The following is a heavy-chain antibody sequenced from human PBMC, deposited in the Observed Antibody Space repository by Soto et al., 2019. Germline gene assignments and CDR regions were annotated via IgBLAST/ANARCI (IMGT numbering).Heavy chain of an antibody. CDR1: GGSISSINW. J-gene: IGHJ3*01. V-gene: IGHV4-4*02. Sequence: QVQLRESGPGLVKPSGTLSLTCDVSGGSISSINWWSWIRQPPGKGLEWIGEIYHRGTPNYNPSLKSRITLSVDKSKNRFSLDLTSVTAEDTAVYYCAGSQQGDGISDVWGQGTMVTVSS. CDR2: IYHRGTP. CDR3: AGSQQGDGISDV. D-gene: IGHD2-15*01.